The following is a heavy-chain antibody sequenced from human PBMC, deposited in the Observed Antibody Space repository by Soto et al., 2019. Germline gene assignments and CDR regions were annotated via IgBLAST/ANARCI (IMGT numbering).Heavy chain of an antibody. CDR2: IFPGDSDT. D-gene: IGHD6-13*01. J-gene: IGHJ3*02. V-gene: IGHV5-51*01. CDR1: GYNFANYW. CDR3: AAGYTTGPDAFDI. Sequence: PGESLKISCKGSGYNFANYWIGWVRQMPGKGLEWMGMIFPGDSDTKNSPSLQGQITMSVDKSDSSAYLQWRSLKASDTAMYYCAAGYTTGPDAFDIWGQWTMVTVSS.